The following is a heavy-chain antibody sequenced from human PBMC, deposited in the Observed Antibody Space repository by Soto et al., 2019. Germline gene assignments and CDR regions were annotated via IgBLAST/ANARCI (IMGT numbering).Heavy chain of an antibody. J-gene: IGHJ5*02. CDR2: ISSNGGST. CDR1: GFTFDNYA. Sequence: GSLRLSCAASGFTFDNYAMHWVRQAPGKGLEYVSAISSNGGSTYYANSVKGRFTISRDNSKNTLYLQMGSLRAEDMAVYYCARDLNTPPAPWGQGTLVTVSS. D-gene: IGHD2-2*02. CDR3: ARDLNTPPAP. V-gene: IGHV3-64*01.